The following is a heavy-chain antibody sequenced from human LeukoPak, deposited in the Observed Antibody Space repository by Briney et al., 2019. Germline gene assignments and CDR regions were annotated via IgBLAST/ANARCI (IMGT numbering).Heavy chain of an antibody. CDR1: GFTFSSYW. Sequence: GGSLRLSCAASGFTFSSYWMNWVRQAPGKGLEWVSYISSSSTIYYADSVKGRFTISRDNAKNSLYLQMNSLRAEDTAVYYCARGAYYYEDWGQGTLVTVSS. CDR3: ARGAYYYED. D-gene: IGHD3-22*01. J-gene: IGHJ4*02. V-gene: IGHV3-48*01. CDR2: ISSSSTI.